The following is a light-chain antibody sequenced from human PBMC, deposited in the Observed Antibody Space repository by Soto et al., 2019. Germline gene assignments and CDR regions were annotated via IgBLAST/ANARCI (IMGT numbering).Light chain of an antibody. Sequence: DIQLTQSPSFLSASVGDRVTITCRASQGIRSYLAWYQQKPGKAPKLLIYTTSVLESGVPSRFSGSGSGTEFTLTISSLQPEDFATYYCQQLNSYPLTFGGGTKVEIK. CDR2: TTS. CDR1: QGIRSY. V-gene: IGKV1-9*01. CDR3: QQLNSYPLT. J-gene: IGKJ4*01.